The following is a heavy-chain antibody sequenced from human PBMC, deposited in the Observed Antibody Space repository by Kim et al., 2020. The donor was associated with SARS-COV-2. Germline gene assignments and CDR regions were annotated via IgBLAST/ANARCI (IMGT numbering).Heavy chain of an antibody. D-gene: IGHD1-7*01. CDR1: GFTFNTYA. Sequence: GGSLRLSCAASGFTFNTYAMNWVRQAPGKGLEWVSTISDTYRTYYTDSVKGRFIISRDNSKNTPYLQMNSLGTDDTAVYYCAKDFFSGNYLFDYWGQGALVTVSS. CDR3: AKDFFSGNYLFDY. V-gene: IGHV3-23*01. CDR2: ISDTYRT. J-gene: IGHJ4*02.